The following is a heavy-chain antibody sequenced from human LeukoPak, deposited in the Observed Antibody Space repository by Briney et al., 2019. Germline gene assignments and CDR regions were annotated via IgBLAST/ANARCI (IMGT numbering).Heavy chain of an antibody. D-gene: IGHD2-2*01. J-gene: IGHJ4*02. Sequence: PGGSLRLSCAASGFTFSSYGMHWVRRAPGKGLEWVAVIWYDGSNKYYADSVKGRFTISRDNSKNTLYLQMNSLRAEDTAVYYCAKGVVPAARFCYFDYWGQGTLVTVSS. CDR2: IWYDGSNK. CDR3: AKGVVPAARFCYFDY. V-gene: IGHV3-30*02. CDR1: GFTFSSYG.